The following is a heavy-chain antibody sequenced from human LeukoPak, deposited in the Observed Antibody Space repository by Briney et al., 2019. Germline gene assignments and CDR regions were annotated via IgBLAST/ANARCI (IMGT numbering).Heavy chain of an antibody. CDR1: GGSISSSSYY. CDR2: IYYSRST. CDR3: ASLRAGDSY. D-gene: IGHD3-16*01. J-gene: IGHJ4*02. V-gene: IGHV4-39*01. Sequence: SETLSLTCTVSGGSISSSSYYWGWIRQPPGKGVEWIGSIYYSRSTYYHPSLKSRVTISVDTSKNQFSLKLSSVNAADTAVYYCASLRAGDSYWGQGTLVTVSS.